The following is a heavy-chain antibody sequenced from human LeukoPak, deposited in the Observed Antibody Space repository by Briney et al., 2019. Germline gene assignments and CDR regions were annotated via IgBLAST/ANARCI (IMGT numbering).Heavy chain of an antibody. Sequence: SETPSLTCTVSGGSISSYYWSWIRQPPGKGLEWIGYIYYSGSTNYNPSLKSRVTISVDTSKNQFSLKLSSVTAADTAVYYCARLSGWPAYYMDVWGKGTTVTVSS. J-gene: IGHJ6*03. CDR3: ARLSGWPAYYMDV. CDR1: GGSISSYY. V-gene: IGHV4-59*08. CDR2: IYYSGST. D-gene: IGHD6-19*01.